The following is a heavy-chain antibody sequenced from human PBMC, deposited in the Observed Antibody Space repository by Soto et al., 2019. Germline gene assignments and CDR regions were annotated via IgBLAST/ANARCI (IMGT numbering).Heavy chain of an antibody. V-gene: IGHV1-46*01. J-gene: IGHJ5*02. D-gene: IGHD3-10*01. CDR3: ARDPSGFNWFDP. Sequence: QVQLVQSGAEVKKPGASVKVSCKASGYTFTSYYMHWVRQAPGQGLEWMGIINPSGGSTSYAQKFPGRVTMTRDTSTSTVYMELSSLRSEDTAVYYCARDPSGFNWFDPWGQGTLVTVSS. CDR2: INPSGGST. CDR1: GYTFTSYY.